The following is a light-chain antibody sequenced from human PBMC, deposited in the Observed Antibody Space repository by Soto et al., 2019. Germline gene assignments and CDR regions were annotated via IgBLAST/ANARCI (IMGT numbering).Light chain of an antibody. CDR2: DVS. CDR1: SSDIGGYNY. Sequence: QSVLTQPASVSGSPGQSITISCTGTSSDIGGYNYVSWYQQHPGKAPKLMLFDVSIRPSGISNRFSGSKSGNTASLTISGLQAEDEADYYCTSYTSSISYVFGTGTKLTVL. J-gene: IGLJ1*01. V-gene: IGLV2-14*03. CDR3: TSYTSSISYV.